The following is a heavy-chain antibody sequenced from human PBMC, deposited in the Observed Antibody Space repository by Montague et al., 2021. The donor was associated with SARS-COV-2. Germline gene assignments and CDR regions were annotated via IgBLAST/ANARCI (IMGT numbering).Heavy chain of an antibody. Sequence: SLRLSCAASRFSFSSYVMSWVRQPPGKGLEWVSLIYSAGSSTSYADSVKGRFTISRDNSKNTMYLQMNSLRAEDTALYYCAKDSYYYGLGYGMDVWGQGTTVTVSS. CDR2: IYSAGSST. D-gene: IGHD3-10*01. CDR3: AKDSYYYGLGYGMDV. CDR1: RFSFSSYV. V-gene: IGHV3-23*03. J-gene: IGHJ6*02.